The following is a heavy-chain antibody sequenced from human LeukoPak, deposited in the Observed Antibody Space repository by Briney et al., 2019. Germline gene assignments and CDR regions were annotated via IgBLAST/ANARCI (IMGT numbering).Heavy chain of an antibody. Sequence: ASVKVSCKASGYTFTGYYMHWVRQAPGQRLEWMGWINAGNGNTKYSQKFQGRVTITRDTSASTAYMELSSLRSEDTAVYYCAREGLLLERAFDIWGQGTMVTVSS. CDR2: INAGNGNT. CDR1: GYTFTGYY. D-gene: IGHD1-26*01. J-gene: IGHJ3*02. CDR3: AREGLLLERAFDI. V-gene: IGHV1-3*01.